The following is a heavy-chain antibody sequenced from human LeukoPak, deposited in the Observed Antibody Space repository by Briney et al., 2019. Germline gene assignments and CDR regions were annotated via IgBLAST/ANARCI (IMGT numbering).Heavy chain of an antibody. CDR1: AGSISSSSYY. D-gene: IGHD5-24*01. J-gene: IGHJ6*02. Sequence: SETLSLTCTVSAGSISSSSYYWGWLRQPPGKGLEWVGSIYYSGSTYYNPSLKSRVTISVDTSKNQFSLKLDSVTAADTTMYYCVRARRYDFYAMDVWGRGTTVTVSS. CDR2: IYYSGST. CDR3: VRARRYDFYAMDV. V-gene: IGHV4-39*01.